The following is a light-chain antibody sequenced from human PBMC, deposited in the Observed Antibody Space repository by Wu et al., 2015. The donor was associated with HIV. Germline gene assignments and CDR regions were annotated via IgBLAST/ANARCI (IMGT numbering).Light chain of an antibody. CDR3: QQYNSWPLT. V-gene: IGKV3-11*01. CDR2: DAA. J-gene: IGKJ4*01. CDR1: QSVSIY. Sequence: EIVLTQSPATLSLSPGDRATLSCRASQSVSIYLAWYQQKPGQTPRLLIQDAANRATGIPARFSGSGSGTDFTLTISSIQSEDFAVYYCQQYNSWPLTFGGGTKVEIK.